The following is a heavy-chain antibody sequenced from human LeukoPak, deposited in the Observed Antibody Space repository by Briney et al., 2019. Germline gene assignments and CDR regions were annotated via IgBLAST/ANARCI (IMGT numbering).Heavy chain of an antibody. V-gene: IGHV5-51*01. Sequence: GESLKISCKGSGYSIDNYWIGWVRQMPGKGLEWMGIIYPADSDIRYSPSFQGQVTISADKSISTAYLQWSSLKASDTAMYYCARQEYCSGGSCYTWFDPWGQGTLVTVSS. J-gene: IGHJ5*02. D-gene: IGHD2-15*01. CDR3: ARQEYCSGGSCYTWFDP. CDR2: IYPADSDI. CDR1: GYSIDNYW.